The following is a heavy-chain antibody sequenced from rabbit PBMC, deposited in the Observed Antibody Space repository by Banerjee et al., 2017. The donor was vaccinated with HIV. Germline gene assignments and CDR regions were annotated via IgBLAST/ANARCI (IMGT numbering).Heavy chain of an antibody. V-gene: IGHV1S43*01. CDR1: GIDFSSYYY. CDR2: IYTTSGNR. CDR3: VRNSGWGVSYFTL. Sequence: QQQLEESGGGLVKPGGTLTLTCKASGIDFSSYYYMCWVRQAPGKGLELIACIYTTSGNRWYASWVNGRFTISRENTQNTVSLQLNSLTVADTATYFCVRNSGWGVSYFTLWGQGTLVTVS. D-gene: IGHD4-1*01. J-gene: IGHJ4*01.